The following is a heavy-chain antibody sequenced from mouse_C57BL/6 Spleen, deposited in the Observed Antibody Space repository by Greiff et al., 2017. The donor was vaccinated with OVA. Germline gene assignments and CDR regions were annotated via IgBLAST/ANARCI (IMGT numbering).Heavy chain of an antibody. CDR2: ISYSGST. D-gene: IGHD1-1*01. V-gene: IGHV3-1*01. J-gene: IGHJ4*01. CDR1: GYSITSGYD. Sequence: EVQVVESGPGMVKPSQSLSLTCTVTGYSITSGYDWHWIRHFPGNKLEWMGYISYSGSTNYNPSLKSRISITHDTSKNHFFLKLNSVTTEDTATYYCARSGSSYAMDYWGQGTSVTVSS. CDR3: ARSGSSYAMDY.